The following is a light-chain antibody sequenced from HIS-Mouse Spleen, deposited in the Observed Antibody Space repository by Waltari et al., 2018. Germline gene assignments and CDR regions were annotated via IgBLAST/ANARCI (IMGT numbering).Light chain of an antibody. CDR1: NIGSKS. CDR2: GDS. CDR3: QVWDSSSDHVV. V-gene: IGLV3-21*03. Sequence: SYVLTQPPSVSVAPGKTARITCGGNNIGSKSVHWYQQKPGQAPVLVVYGDSDRPSGIPERVSGSNSGNTATLTISRVEAVDEADYYCQVWDSSSDHVVFGGGTKLTVL. J-gene: IGLJ2*01.